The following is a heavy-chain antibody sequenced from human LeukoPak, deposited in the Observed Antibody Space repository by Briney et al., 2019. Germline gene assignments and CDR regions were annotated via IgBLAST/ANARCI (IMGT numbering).Heavy chain of an antibody. Sequence: GGSLRLSCAASGFTFSSHGMNWVRQAPGKGLEWVSGISPRGDITYYTDSVKGRFTISRDNSKNTLYLEVISLTVEDTAVYYCAKDDAWLQFGEWSQGTLVTVSS. J-gene: IGHJ4*02. CDR2: ISPRGDIT. CDR1: GFTFSSHG. CDR3: AKDDAWLQFGE. D-gene: IGHD5-24*01. V-gene: IGHV3-23*01.